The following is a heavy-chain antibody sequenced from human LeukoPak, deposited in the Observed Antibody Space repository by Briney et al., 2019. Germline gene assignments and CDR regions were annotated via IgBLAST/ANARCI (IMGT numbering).Heavy chain of an antibody. D-gene: IGHD5-18*01. CDR1: GFTFSSYW. Sequence: AGGSLRLSCAASGFTFSSYWMHWVRQVPGKGLVWVPRINSDGSSTLYADSVKGRFTISRDNAKNTLYLQMSSLRAEDTAVYYCAKRGYSYGYLFDYWGQGTLVTVSS. J-gene: IGHJ4*02. V-gene: IGHV3-74*01. CDR2: INSDGSST. CDR3: AKRGYSYGYLFDY.